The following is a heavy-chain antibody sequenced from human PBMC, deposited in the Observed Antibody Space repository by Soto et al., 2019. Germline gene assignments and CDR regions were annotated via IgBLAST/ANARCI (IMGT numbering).Heavy chain of an antibody. V-gene: IGHV5-51*01. CDR3: ARRYYYGSGSPPPDAFDI. CDR1: GYSFTSYW. CDR2: IYPGDSDT. Sequence: EVQLEQSGAEVKKPGESLKISCKGSGYSFTSYWIGWVRRMPGKGLEWMGIIYPGDSDTRYSPSFQSQVTISADKSIGTAYGQWSRLKASDTAMYYCARRYYYGSGSPPPDAFDIWGQGTMVTVSS. D-gene: IGHD3-10*01. J-gene: IGHJ3*02.